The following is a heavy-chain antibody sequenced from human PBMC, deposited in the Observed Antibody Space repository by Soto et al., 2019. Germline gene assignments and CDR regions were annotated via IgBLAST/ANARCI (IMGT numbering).Heavy chain of an antibody. CDR3: ARTMVGARAGYFDY. Sequence: LSLTCTVSGGSVSSGSYYWSWIRQPPGKGLEWIGYIYYSGSTNYNPSLKSRVTISVDTSKNQFSLKLSSVTAADTAVYYCARTMVGARAGYFDYWGRGTLVTVSS. CDR1: GGSVSSGSYY. CDR2: IYYSGST. D-gene: IGHD1-26*01. V-gene: IGHV4-61*01. J-gene: IGHJ4*02.